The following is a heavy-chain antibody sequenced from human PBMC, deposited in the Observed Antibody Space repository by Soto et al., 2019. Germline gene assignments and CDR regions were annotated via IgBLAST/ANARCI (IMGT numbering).Heavy chain of an antibody. Sequence: GGSLRLSCAASGFTFSSYAMHWVRQAPGKGLEWVAVISYDGSNKYYADSVKGRFTISRDNSKNKPYLKMNSLGAEDTAVYYCARDTLTAMVTWQCGWFDPWGQGTLVTVSS. CDR3: ARDTLTAMVTWQCGWFDP. CDR2: ISYDGSNK. D-gene: IGHD5-18*01. CDR1: GFTFSSYA. J-gene: IGHJ5*02. V-gene: IGHV3-30-3*01.